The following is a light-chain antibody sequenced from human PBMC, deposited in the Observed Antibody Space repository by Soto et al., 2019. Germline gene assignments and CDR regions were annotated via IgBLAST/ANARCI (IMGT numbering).Light chain of an antibody. Sequence: EIVLTQSPGTLSLSPGERATLSCRASQSVSSSSLAWYQQKPGQAPRLLIYGASNRATGIPDRFSGSGAGTDFTLTINRLEPEDFAVYYCQQYGSSPPITFGQGTRLEIK. CDR2: GAS. CDR1: QSVSSSS. V-gene: IGKV3-20*01. J-gene: IGKJ5*01. CDR3: QQYGSSPPIT.